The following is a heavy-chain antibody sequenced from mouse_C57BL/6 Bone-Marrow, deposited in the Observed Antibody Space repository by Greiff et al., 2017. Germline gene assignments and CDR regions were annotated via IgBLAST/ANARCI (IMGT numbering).Heavy chain of an antibody. CDR2: IDPSDSET. CDR3: AREKFYYCYERAMDY. D-gene: IGHD2-2*01. J-gene: IGHJ4*01. V-gene: IGHV1-52*01. Sequence: QVQLQQPGAELVRPGSSVKLSCKASGYTFTSYWMHWVKQRPLQGLEWIGNIDPSDSETHYNQKFKDKATLTVDKSSSTAYMQLSSLTSEDSAVYYCAREKFYYCYERAMDYGGQGTSVTVSS. CDR1: GYTFTSYW.